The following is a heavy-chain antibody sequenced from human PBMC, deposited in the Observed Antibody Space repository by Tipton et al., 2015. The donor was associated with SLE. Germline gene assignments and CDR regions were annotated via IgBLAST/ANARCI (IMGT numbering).Heavy chain of an antibody. CDR1: GASISDYY. J-gene: IGHJ5*02. Sequence: TLSLTCTVSGASISDYYWSWIRQPAGKGLEWIGRIYTSGSTNYNPSLKSRVTMSVDTSKYQFSLKLTSVTAADTAVYYCARGFYSTTWTGWFDPWGQGTLVTVSS. V-gene: IGHV4-4*07. D-gene: IGHD2-2*01. CDR2: IYTSGST. CDR3: ARGFYSTTWTGWFDP.